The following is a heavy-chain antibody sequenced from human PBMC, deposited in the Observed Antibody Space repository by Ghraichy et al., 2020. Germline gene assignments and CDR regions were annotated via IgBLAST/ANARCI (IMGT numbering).Heavy chain of an antibody. CDR3: ARDRDYYGSGSD. J-gene: IGHJ4*02. D-gene: IGHD3-10*01. CDR1: GGTFSSYA. Sequence: SVKVSCKASGGTFSSYAISWVRQAPGQGLEWMGGIIPIFGTANYAQKFQGRVTITADESTSTAYTELSSLRSEDTAVYYCARDRDYYGSGSDWGQGTLVTVSS. CDR2: IIPIFGTA. V-gene: IGHV1-69*13.